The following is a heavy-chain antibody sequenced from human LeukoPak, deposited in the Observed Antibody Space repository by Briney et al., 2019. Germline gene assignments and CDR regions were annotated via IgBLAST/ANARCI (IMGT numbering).Heavy chain of an antibody. CDR1: GYTFTNYG. CDR2: INPNSGGT. Sequence: ASVKVSCKASGYTFTNYGISWVRQAPGQGLEWMGWINPNSGGTNYAQKFQGRVTMTRDTSISTAYMELSSLRSDDTAVYYCARGYCSGDCFTLFDYWGQGTLVTVSS. D-gene: IGHD2-21*02. J-gene: IGHJ4*02. CDR3: ARGYCSGDCFTLFDY. V-gene: IGHV1-2*02.